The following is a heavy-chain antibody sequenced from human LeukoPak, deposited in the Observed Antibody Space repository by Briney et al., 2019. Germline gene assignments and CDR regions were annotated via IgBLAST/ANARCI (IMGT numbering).Heavy chain of an antibody. J-gene: IGHJ5*02. CDR3: AKDHSSSPSWFDP. CDR1: GFTFSSYG. D-gene: IGHD6-13*01. CDR2: IWYDGSNR. V-gene: IGHV3-33*06. Sequence: GGSLRLSCAASGFTFSSYGMHWVRQAPGKGLEWVAVIWYDGSNRYYADSVKGRFTISRDNPKNTLYLQMNSLRAEDTAVYYCAKDHSSSPSWFDPWGQGTLVTVSS.